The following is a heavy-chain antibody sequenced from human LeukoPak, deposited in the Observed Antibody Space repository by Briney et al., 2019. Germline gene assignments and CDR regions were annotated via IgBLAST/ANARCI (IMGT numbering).Heavy chain of an antibody. Sequence: GGSLRLSCAASGFTFSSYAMNWVRQAPGKGLEWVSFINSRSSTIYYADSVKGRFSISRDNAKNSLYLQMNSLRAEDTAVYYCTSHTGTGDAFRPFHIWGQGTMVTVSS. CDR2: INSRSSTI. J-gene: IGHJ3*02. CDR3: TSHTGTGDAFRPFHI. V-gene: IGHV3-48*04. CDR1: GFTFSSYA. D-gene: IGHD2-21*02.